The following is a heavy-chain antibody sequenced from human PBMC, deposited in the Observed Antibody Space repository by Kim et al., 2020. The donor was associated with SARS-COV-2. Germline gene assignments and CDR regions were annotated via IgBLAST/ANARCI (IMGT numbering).Heavy chain of an antibody. V-gene: IGHV1-69*01. D-gene: IGHD5-18*01. J-gene: IGHJ4*02. Sequence: QKVQGRVTITADESTSTAYMELSSLRSEDTAVYYCARLDVDTAMVGPSDYWGQGTLVTVSS. CDR3: ARLDVDTAMVGPSDY.